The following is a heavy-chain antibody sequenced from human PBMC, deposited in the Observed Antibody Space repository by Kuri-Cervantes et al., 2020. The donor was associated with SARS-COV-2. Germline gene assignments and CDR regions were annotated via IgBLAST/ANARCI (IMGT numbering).Heavy chain of an antibody. V-gene: IGHV3-9*01. CDR3: AREGGSGNPIFDY. D-gene: IGHD6-19*01. J-gene: IGHJ4*02. Sequence: SLKISCAASGFTFDDYAMHWVRQAPGKGLEWVSGISWNSGSIGYADSVKGRFTISRDNAKNSLYLQMNSLTAEDTAVYYCAREGGSGNPIFDYWGQGTLVTVSS. CDR2: ISWNSGSI. CDR1: GFTFDDYA.